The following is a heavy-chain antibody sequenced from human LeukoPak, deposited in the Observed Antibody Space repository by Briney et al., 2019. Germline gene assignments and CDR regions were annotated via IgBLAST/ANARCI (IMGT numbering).Heavy chain of an antibody. Sequence: PSQTLSLTCAVSGGSISSGGYSWSWIRQPPGKGLEWIGYIYHSGSTYYNPSLKSRVTISVDRSKNQFSLKLSSVTAADTAVYYCARVGYSSSSGIVPFDYWGQGTLVTVSS. D-gene: IGHD6-6*01. J-gene: IGHJ4*02. V-gene: IGHV4-30-2*01. CDR2: IYHSGST. CDR1: GGSISSGGYS. CDR3: ARVGYSSSSGIVPFDY.